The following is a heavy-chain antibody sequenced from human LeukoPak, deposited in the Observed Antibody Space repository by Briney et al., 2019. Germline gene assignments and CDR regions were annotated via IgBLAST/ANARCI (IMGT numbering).Heavy chain of an antibody. Sequence: GRSLRLSCAASGFTFSSYGMHWVRQAPGKGLEWVAVISYDGSNKYYADSVKGRFTISRDNSKNTLYLQMNSLRAEDTAVYYCAKDRPALGYWGQGTLVTVSS. CDR3: AKDRPALGY. CDR1: GFTFSSYG. J-gene: IGHJ4*02. D-gene: IGHD2-2*01. CDR2: ISYDGSNK. V-gene: IGHV3-30*18.